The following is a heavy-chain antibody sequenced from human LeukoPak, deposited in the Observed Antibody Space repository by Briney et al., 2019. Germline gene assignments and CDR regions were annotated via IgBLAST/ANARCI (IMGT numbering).Heavy chain of an antibody. Sequence: SETLSLTCTVSGGSISSGGYYWSWIRQPPGKGLEWIGYIYYSGSTNYNPSLKSRATISVDTSKNQFSLKLSSVTAADTAVYYCAREGIGYSYVEWGYFDYWGQGTLVTVSS. CDR2: IYYSGST. J-gene: IGHJ4*02. D-gene: IGHD5-18*01. CDR1: GGSISSGGYY. CDR3: AREGIGYSYVEWGYFDY. V-gene: IGHV4-61*08.